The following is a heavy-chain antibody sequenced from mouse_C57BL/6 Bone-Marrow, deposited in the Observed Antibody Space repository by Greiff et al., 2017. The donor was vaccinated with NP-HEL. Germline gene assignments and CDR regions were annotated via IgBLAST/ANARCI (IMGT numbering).Heavy chain of an antibody. CDR2: IYPGGGYT. CDR1: GYTFTNYW. V-gene: IGHV1-63*01. Sequence: QVHVKQSGAELVRPGTSVKMSCKASGYTFTNYWIGWAKQRPGHGLEWIGDIYPGGGYTNYNEKFKGKATLTADKSSSTAYMQFSSLTSEDSAIYYCARSYYGSSYGYFDVWGTGTTVTVSS. CDR3: ARSYYGSSYGYFDV. J-gene: IGHJ1*03. D-gene: IGHD1-1*01.